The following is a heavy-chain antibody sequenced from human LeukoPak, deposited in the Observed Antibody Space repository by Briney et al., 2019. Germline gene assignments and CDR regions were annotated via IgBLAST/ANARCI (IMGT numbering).Heavy chain of an antibody. D-gene: IGHD2-2*01. Sequence: GGSLRLSCAASGSTFSNAWTSWVRQAPGKGLEWVGRIKSKIDGETTDYAAPVKGRFSISRDDSKNTLFLQMNSLKTEDTAVYYCTTDCNSISCYGDGAFDIWGQGTMVTVSS. CDR3: TTDCNSISCYGDGAFDI. CDR1: GSTFSNAW. J-gene: IGHJ3*02. V-gene: IGHV3-15*01. CDR2: IKSKIDGETT.